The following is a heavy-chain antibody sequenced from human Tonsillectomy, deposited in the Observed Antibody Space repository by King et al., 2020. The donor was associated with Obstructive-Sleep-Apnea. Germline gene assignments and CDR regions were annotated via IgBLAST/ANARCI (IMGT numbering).Heavy chain of an antibody. V-gene: IGHV3-9*01. D-gene: IGHD3-10*01. J-gene: IGHJ6*02. CDR3: VKGDYGSGQSGGDV. Sequence: VQLVESGGGLVQPGRSLRLSCAVSGFTFDDYAMHWVRQAPGKGLEWVSGISWNSGTIGYVDSVKGRFTISRDNSKNSLYLHMNSLRAEDTALYFCVKGDYGSGQSGGDVWGQGTTVTVSS. CDR2: ISWNSGTI. CDR1: GFTFDDYA.